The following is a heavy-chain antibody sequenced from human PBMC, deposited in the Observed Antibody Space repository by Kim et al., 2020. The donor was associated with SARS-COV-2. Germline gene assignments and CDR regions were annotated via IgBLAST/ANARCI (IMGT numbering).Heavy chain of an antibody. CDR3: ARSPVTSGYYFDY. Sequence: SETLSLTCTVSGGSISSGGYYWSWIRQHPGKGLEWIGYIYYSGSTYYNPSLKSRVTISVDTSKNQFSLKLSSVTAADTAVYYCARSPVTSGYYFDYWGQGTLVTVSS. V-gene: IGHV4-31*03. D-gene: IGHD4-17*01. CDR2: IYYSGST. J-gene: IGHJ4*02. CDR1: GGSISSGGYY.